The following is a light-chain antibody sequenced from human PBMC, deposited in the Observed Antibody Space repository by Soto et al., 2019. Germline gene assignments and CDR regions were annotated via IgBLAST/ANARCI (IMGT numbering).Light chain of an antibody. CDR1: RSNIGAGYD. Sequence: QSVLTQPPSVSGAPGQRVIISCTGSRSNIGAGYDLHWYQQLPGSVPKLLIDGNNNRPSGAPDRFSASKSATSASLAITGLRADDEADYSCQSYDSSLSGLVFGGGTKLTVL. V-gene: IGLV1-40*01. J-gene: IGLJ2*01. CDR3: QSYDSSLSGLV. CDR2: GNN.